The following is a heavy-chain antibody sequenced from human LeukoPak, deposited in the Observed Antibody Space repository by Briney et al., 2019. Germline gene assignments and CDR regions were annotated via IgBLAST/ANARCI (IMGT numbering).Heavy chain of an antibody. J-gene: IGHJ4*02. CDR2: ISGSGGGT. CDR3: AKAPFTVTFYFDY. V-gene: IGHV3-23*01. Sequence: GGSLRLSCAASGFTFSSYAMSWGRQAPGKGLEWVSAISGSGGGTYYADSVKGRFTISRDNSKNTLFLQMTSLRAEDTAVYYCAKAPFTVTFYFDYWGQGTLVTVSS. D-gene: IGHD4-17*01. CDR1: GFTFSSYA.